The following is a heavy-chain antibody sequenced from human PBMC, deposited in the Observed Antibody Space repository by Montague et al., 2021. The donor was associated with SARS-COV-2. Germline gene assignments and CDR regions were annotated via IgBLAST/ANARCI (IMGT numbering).Heavy chain of an antibody. CDR3: ARFTTSGSDY. V-gene: IGHV4-59*01. CDR1: GDSISGFY. Sequence: SETLSLTCTVSGDSISGFYWSWIRQSPGKGLEWIGYIYYTGSTNXCPHLNSRISMSVDTFRNELSLKLSPVTAADTALYYCARFTTSGSDYWGQGILVTVSS. J-gene: IGHJ4*02. D-gene: IGHD6-25*01. CDR2: IYYTGST.